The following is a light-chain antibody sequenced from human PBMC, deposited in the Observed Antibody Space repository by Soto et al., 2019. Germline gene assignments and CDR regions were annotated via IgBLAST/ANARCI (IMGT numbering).Light chain of an antibody. J-gene: IGLJ2*01. Sequence: QSVLTQSPSASGSSGQKVSISCSGSSSNIGSNTVNWYQLVPGTAPKLLIYSNDQRPSAVPGRFSGSKSGTSASLTISGLQSEDEADYYCATWDDSLNNVIFGGGTNVTVL. V-gene: IGLV1-44*01. CDR1: SSNIGSNT. CDR2: SND. CDR3: ATWDDSLNNVI.